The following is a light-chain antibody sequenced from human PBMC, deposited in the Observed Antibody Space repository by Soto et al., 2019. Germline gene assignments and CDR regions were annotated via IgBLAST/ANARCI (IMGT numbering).Light chain of an antibody. CDR1: QSVSSN. CDR2: GAS. J-gene: IGKJ5*01. Sequence: EIVMTQSPATLSVSPGERATLSCRASQSVSSNLAWYQQKPGQAPRLLIYGASIRATGIPARFSGSGSGTEFTLTISSLQSEDFAVYSCQQYNNWPLLFGQGTRLEIK. V-gene: IGKV3D-15*01. CDR3: QQYNNWPLL.